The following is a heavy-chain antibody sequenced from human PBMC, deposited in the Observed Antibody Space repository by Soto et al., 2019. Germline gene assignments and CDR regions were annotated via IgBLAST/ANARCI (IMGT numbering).Heavy chain of an antibody. CDR3: ARDNWGYSYGTLDY. J-gene: IGHJ4*02. Sequence: QVQLVESGGGVVQPGRSLRLSCAASGFTFSSYAMHWVRQAPGKGLEWVAVISYDGSNKYCADSVKGRFTISRDNSKNTLYLQMNSLRAEDTAVYYCARDNWGYSYGTLDYWGQGTLVTVSS. CDR1: GFTFSSYA. CDR2: ISYDGSNK. D-gene: IGHD5-18*01. V-gene: IGHV3-30-3*01.